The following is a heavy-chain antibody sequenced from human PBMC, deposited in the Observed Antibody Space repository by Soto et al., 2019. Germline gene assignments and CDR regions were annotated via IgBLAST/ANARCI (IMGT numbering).Heavy chain of an antibody. CDR1: GFSLTTRTVG. J-gene: IGHJ4*01. CDR2: IYWDGDK. CDR3: VHATWALFDF. Sequence: QITLKESGPTLVKPTQTLTLTCTFSGFSLTTRTVGVGWVRHPPGEALKWLALIYWDGDKRYNPSLKNRLTIAKHTSNTQVVLTMTNMDPVDTATYYCVHATWALFDFWGPGTRVTVSS. V-gene: IGHV2-5*02. D-gene: IGHD1-26*01.